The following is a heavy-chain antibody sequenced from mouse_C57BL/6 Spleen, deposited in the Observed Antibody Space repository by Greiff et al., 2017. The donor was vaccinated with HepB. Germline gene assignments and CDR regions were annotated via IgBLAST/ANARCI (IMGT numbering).Heavy chain of an antibody. J-gene: IGHJ2*01. CDR3: ASGDGYAFDY. V-gene: IGHV1-50*01. CDR1: GYTFTSYW. Sequence: QVQLQQPGAELVKPGASVKLSCKASGYTFTSYWMQWVKQRPGQGLEWIGEIDPSDSYTNYNQKFKGKATLTVDTSSSTAYMQLSSLTSEDSAVYYCASGDGYAFDYWGQGTTLTVSS. CDR2: IDPSDSYT. D-gene: IGHD2-2*01.